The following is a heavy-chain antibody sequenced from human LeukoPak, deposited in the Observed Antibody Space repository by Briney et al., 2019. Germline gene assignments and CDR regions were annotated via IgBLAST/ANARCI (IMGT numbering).Heavy chain of an antibody. Sequence: SETLSLTCAVYGGSFSGNYWSWIRQPPGKGLEWIGEINHSGSTNYNPSLKSRVTISVDTSKNQFFLKLSSVTAADTAVYYCARGDSSGYYFPHFDYWGQGTLVTVSS. J-gene: IGHJ4*02. D-gene: IGHD3-22*01. CDR2: INHSGST. CDR3: ARGDSSGYYFPHFDY. V-gene: IGHV4-34*01. CDR1: GGSFSGNY.